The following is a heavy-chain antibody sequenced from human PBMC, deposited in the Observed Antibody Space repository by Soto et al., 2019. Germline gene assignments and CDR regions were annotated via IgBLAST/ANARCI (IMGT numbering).Heavy chain of an antibody. CDR3: ARYLDQDDFEY. Sequence: QLHLQESGPGLVKPSETLSLNCTVSGDSVSCSTYFWGWVRQPLEKGQAWIGTIYYSGHTNYNPSLNSRVPIPVDTTNDHLALKLSFCTAAHAAVYYCARYLDQDDFEYRGQRTLVTV. V-gene: IGHV4-39*01. J-gene: IGHJ4*02. CDR2: IYYSGHT. CDR1: GDSVSCSTYF.